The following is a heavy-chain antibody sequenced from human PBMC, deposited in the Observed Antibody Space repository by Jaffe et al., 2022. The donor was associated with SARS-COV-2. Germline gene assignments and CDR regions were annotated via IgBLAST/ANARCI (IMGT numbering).Heavy chain of an antibody. CDR1: GFILNSVW. V-gene: IGHV3-15*05. CDR2: IKSKADGGTT. CDR3: TIGNSGS. Sequence: EVQLVESGGGLVKPGGSLRLSCAASGFILNSVWMRWVRQAPGKGLEWVGRIKSKADGGTTDYPAPMKGRFTISRDDSKSTLYLQMNSLKIEDTAVYYCTIGNSGSWGQGTLVTVSS. D-gene: IGHD1-7*01. J-gene: IGHJ5*02.